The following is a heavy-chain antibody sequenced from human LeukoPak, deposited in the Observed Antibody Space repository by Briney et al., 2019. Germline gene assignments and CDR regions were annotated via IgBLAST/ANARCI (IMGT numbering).Heavy chain of an antibody. Sequence: PSQTLSLTCTVSGGSISSGDYYWSWIRQPPGKGLEWIGYIYYSGSTYYNPSLKSRVTISVDTSKNQFSLKLSSVTAADTAVYYCARDHRRITMVRGVIPPGYYYYAMDVWGKGTTVIVSS. CDR1: GGSISSGDYY. D-gene: IGHD3-10*01. V-gene: IGHV4-30-4*01. J-gene: IGHJ6*04. CDR3: ARDHRRITMVRGVIPPGYYYYAMDV. CDR2: IYYSGST.